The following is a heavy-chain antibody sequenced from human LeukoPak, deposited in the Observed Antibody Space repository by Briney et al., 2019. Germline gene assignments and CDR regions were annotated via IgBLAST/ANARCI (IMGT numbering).Heavy chain of an antibody. CDR2: IYSGGST. CDR1: GFTVSSNY. J-gene: IGHJ4*02. CDR3: ARDQEGSGWSFDY. Sequence: GGSLRLSCAASGFTVSSNYMSWVRQAPGKGLEWVSVIYSGGSTYYADSVKGRFTISRDNSKNTLYLQMNSLRAEDTAVYYCARDQEGSGWSFDYWGQGTLVTVSS. V-gene: IGHV3-66*01. D-gene: IGHD6-19*01.